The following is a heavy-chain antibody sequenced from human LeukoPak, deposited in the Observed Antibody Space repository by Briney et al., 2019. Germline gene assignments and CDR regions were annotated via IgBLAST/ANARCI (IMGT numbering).Heavy chain of an antibody. CDR2: ISYDGSNK. Sequence: PGRSLRLSCAASGFTFSSYAMHWVRQAPGKGLEWVAVISYDGSNKYYADSVKGRFTISRDNAKNSLYLQMSSLRVEDTAIYYCARDFSPSCGRNCYFDAFDIWGQGTVVTVSS. CDR3: ARDFSPSCGRNCYFDAFDI. V-gene: IGHV3-30-3*01. CDR1: GFTFSSYA. D-gene: IGHD2-21*02. J-gene: IGHJ3*02.